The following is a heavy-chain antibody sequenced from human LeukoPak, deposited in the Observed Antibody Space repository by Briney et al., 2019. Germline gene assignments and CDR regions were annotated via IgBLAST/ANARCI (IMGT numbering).Heavy chain of an antibody. CDR2: IKQDGSEK. V-gene: IGHV3-7*01. D-gene: IGHD3-10*01. CDR1: GFAFSSYW. CDR3: AREYFDYYGSGSYLDY. Sequence: GGSLRLSYAASGFAFSSYWMCWVRQAPGKGLEWVANIKQDGSEKYYVESVKSRFTISRDNAKNSLYLQMNSLRAEDTAVYYCAREYFDYYGSGSYLDYWGQGTLVTVSS. J-gene: IGHJ4*02.